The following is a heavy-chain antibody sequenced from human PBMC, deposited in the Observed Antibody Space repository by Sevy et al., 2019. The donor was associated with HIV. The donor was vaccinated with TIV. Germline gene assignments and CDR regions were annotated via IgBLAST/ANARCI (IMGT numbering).Heavy chain of an antibody. V-gene: IGHV3-11*01. CDR2: ISSRGTTI. CDR3: ARGMILEGSWYGMDV. D-gene: IGHD3-3*01. CDR1: GFIFSDFY. J-gene: IGHJ6*02. Sequence: GGSLRLSCAASGFIFSDFYMSWVRQAPGKGLEWISYISSRGTTIYYADSVKGRFTISRDNAKNSLYLQMNSLTADDTAVYYCARGMILEGSWYGMDVWGQGTTVTVSS.